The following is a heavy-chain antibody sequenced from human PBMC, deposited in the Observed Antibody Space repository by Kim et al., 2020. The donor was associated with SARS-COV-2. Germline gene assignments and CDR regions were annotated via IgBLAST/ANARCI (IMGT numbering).Heavy chain of an antibody. CDR1: GFTFSSYA. CDR3: ARDPAGYSNPPYYYYYYGMDV. J-gene: IGHJ6*02. CDR2: ISYDGSNK. D-gene: IGHD6-13*01. Sequence: GGSLRLSCAASGFTFSSYAMHWVRQAPGKGLEWVAVISYDGSNKYYADSEKGRFTISRDNSKNTLYLQMNSLRAEDTAAYYCARDPAGYSNPPYYYYYYGMDVWGQGTTVTVSS. V-gene: IGHV3-30-3*01.